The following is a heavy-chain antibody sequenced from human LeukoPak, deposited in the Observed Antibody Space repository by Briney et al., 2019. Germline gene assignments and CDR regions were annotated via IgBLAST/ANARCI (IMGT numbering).Heavy chain of an antibody. Sequence: GASVKVSCKASGGTFSSYAMSWVRQAPGKGLEWVSAISGSGGSTYYADSVKGRFTISRDNSKNTLYLQMNSLRAEDTAVYYCAKLNGSWYSYYFDYWGQGTLVTVSS. CDR3: AKLNGSWYSYYFDY. J-gene: IGHJ4*02. CDR2: ISGSGGST. CDR1: GGTFSSYA. V-gene: IGHV3-23*01. D-gene: IGHD6-13*01.